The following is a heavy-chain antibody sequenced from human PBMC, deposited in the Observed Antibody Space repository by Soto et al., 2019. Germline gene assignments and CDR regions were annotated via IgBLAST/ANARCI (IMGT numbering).Heavy chain of an antibody. J-gene: IGHJ4*02. Sequence: QVQLVQSGAEVKKPGSSVKVSCKASGGTFSSYAISWVRQAPGQGLEWMGGIIPIFGTANYAQKFQGRVTITADESTSTAYMELSSLRSEEAAVYYCARTDYYRSGNFDYWGQGTLVTVSS. CDR3: ARTDYYRSGNFDY. V-gene: IGHV1-69*01. CDR2: IIPIFGTA. D-gene: IGHD3-10*01. CDR1: GGTFSSYA.